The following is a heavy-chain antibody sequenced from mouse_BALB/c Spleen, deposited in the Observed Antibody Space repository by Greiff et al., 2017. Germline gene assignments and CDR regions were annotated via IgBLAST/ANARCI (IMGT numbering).Heavy chain of an antibody. CDR1: GYAFTNYL. CDR2: INPGSGGT. J-gene: IGHJ4*01. Sequence: VQLQQSGAELVRPGTSVKVSCKASGYAFTNYLISWVKQRPGQGLEWIGVINPGSGGTNYNEKFKGKATLTADKSSSTAYMQLSSLTSDDSAVYFCARRQTFYAMDYWGQGTSVTVSS. D-gene: IGHD6-1*01. V-gene: IGHV1-54*01. CDR3: ARRQTFYAMDY.